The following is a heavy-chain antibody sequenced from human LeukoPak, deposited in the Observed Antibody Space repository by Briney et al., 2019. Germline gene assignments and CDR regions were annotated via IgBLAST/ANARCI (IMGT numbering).Heavy chain of an antibody. J-gene: IGHJ3*02. V-gene: IGHV4-39*07. CDR1: GDSIINNNCY. CDR2: IYYSGSS. CDR3: ARDFYDSSISYYGDAFDI. D-gene: IGHD3-22*01. Sequence: SETLSLTCTVSGDSIINNNCYWGWVRQPPQKGLEWIASIYYSGSSYYNPSLKSRVTMSVDTSKNQFSLKLSSVTAADTAVYYCARDFYDSSISYYGDAFDIWGQGTLVTVSS.